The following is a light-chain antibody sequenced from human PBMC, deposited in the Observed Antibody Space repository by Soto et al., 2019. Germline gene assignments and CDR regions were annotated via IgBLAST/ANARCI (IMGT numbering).Light chain of an antibody. CDR3: QQYANSPHT. J-gene: IGKJ2*01. Sequence: EIVLTQSPGTLSLSPGERATLSCRASQSVSSSYLAWFQQKPGQAPRLLIYGASSSATGIPDRFSGSGSGTDFTLTISRLEPEDFAVFYCQQYANSPHTFGQGTKLEIK. V-gene: IGKV3-20*01. CDR2: GAS. CDR1: QSVSSSY.